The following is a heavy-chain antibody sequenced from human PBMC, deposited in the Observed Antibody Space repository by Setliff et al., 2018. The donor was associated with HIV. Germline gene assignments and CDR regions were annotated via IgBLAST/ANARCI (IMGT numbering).Heavy chain of an antibody. D-gene: IGHD1-26*01. CDR3: MRGREIGSRSPLELSDY. Sequence: ASVKVSCKTSGYTFTRYYIHWVRQAPGQGLEWMAWIDPKSGETNYEQEFQGRVTLTRDTSISTAYLELTSLRSDDTAIFYCMRGREIGSRSPLELSDYWGQGTLVTVS. CDR2: IDPKSGET. CDR1: GYTFTRYY. J-gene: IGHJ4*02. V-gene: IGHV1-2*02.